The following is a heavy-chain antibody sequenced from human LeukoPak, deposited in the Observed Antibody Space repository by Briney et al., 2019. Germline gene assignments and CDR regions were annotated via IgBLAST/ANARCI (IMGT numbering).Heavy chain of an antibody. V-gene: IGHV1-69*13. CDR3: ARDSEDNTIFGVVIMSY. CDR2: IIPIFGTA. Sequence: GGSVKVSCKASVGTLSSHGISWVRQAPGQGLEWVGGIIPIFGTANYAQKFQGRVTITADESTSTAYMELTSLRSEDTAVYYCARDSEDNTIFGVVIMSYWGQGTLVTVSS. CDR1: VGTLSSHG. J-gene: IGHJ4*02. D-gene: IGHD3-3*01.